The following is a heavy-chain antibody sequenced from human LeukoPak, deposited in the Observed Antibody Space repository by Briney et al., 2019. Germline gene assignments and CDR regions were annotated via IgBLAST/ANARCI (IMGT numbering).Heavy chain of an antibody. Sequence: QTGGSLRLSCAASGFTFSNHNMASVRQAPGKGLEWISYISGRGEAIFYADSVQGRFTISRDNAKNSIYLQMNGLTAEDTAVYYCARARNGYNKGAFDIWGQGTMVTVSS. J-gene: IGHJ3*02. CDR3: ARARNGYNKGAFDI. CDR2: ISGRGEAI. D-gene: IGHD5-24*01. V-gene: IGHV3-48*01. CDR1: GFTFSNHN.